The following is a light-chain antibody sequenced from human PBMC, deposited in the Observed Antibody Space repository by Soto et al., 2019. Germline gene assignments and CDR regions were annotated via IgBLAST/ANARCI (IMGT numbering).Light chain of an antibody. V-gene: IGLV2-14*01. Sequence: QSALTQPDSVSGSPGQSITISCTGTSSDVGGYKYVSWYQQHPGKAPKLMTYEVSNRPSGVSNRFSGSKSGNTASLTISGLQAEDEADYYCSSYTVSSTLVFGGGTKLTVL. CDR1: SSDVGGYKY. CDR2: EVS. J-gene: IGLJ2*01. CDR3: SSYTVSSTLV.